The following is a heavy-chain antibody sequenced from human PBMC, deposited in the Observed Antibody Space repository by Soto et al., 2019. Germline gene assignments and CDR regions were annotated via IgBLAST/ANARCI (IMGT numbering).Heavy chain of an antibody. D-gene: IGHD6-13*01. Sequence: GVRRISKNKGKGLEWVSAIGTAGDPCYPGSGKGRFTISRENAKNSLYLQMNSLRAGDTAVYYCARDLRIFFHAAVGILYYY. V-gene: IGHV3-13*05. CDR1: G. J-gene: IGHJ6*03. CDR3: ARDLRIFFHAAVGILYYY. CDR2: IGTAGDP.